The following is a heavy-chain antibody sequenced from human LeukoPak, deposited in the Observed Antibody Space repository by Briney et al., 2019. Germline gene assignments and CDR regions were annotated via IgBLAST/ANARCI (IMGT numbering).Heavy chain of an antibody. CDR3: ARDTYDILTGYYKWAFDI. Sequence: GGSLRLSCAASGFTFSSYWMHWVRQAPAKGLVWVSRINSDGSSTNYADSVKGRFTISRDNAKNTLYLQMNSLRAEDTAVYYCARDTYDILTGYYKWAFDIWGQGTMVTVSS. CDR2: INSDGSST. V-gene: IGHV3-74*01. D-gene: IGHD3-9*01. CDR1: GFTFSSYW. J-gene: IGHJ3*02.